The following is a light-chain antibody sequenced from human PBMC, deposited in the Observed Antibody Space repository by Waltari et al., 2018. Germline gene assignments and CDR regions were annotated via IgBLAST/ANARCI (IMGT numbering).Light chain of an antibody. J-gene: IGKJ1*01. CDR2: AVS. CDR1: QTMSSD. CDR3: QQSSTWT. V-gene: IGKV1-39*01. Sequence: DIQMPQSPSALSASVGDRVTISCRASQTMSSDLNWYQQKPGTAPKVLIYAVSNLQSGVPSRFSGSGSGTDFTLTISSLQPEDSATYYCQQSSTWTFGQGTKVEIK.